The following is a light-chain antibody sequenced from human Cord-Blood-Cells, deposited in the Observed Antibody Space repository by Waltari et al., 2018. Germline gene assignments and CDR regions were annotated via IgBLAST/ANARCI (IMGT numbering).Light chain of an antibody. CDR3: QQYNSYST. CDR1: QSISSW. CDR2: DAS. J-gene: IGKJ1*01. V-gene: IGKV1-5*01. Sequence: IQMTQSPSTLSASVGDRVTITCRASQSISSWLAWYQQKPGKAPKLLIHDASSLESGVPSRFSGSGSGTEFTLTISSLQPDDFATYYCQQYNSYSTFGQGTKVEIK.